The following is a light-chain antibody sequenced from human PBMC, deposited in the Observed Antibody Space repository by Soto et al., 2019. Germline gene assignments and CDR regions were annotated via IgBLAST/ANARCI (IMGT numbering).Light chain of an antibody. J-gene: IGKJ1*01. CDR2: GAS. CDR1: QSVSSN. CDR3: QQYNNWPRWT. Sequence: EIVMTQSPATLSVSPGERATLSCRASQSVSSNLAWYQQKPGQAPRLLIYGASTRATGIPARFSGSGSGTEFTLTISSLQSEDFAVYYCQQYNNWPRWTFGQGTTVDI. V-gene: IGKV3-15*01.